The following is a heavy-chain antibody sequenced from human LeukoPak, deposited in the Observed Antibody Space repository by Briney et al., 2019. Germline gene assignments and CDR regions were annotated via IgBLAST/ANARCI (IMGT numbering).Heavy chain of an antibody. Sequence: SETLSLTCAVYGGSFSGYYWSWIRQPPGKGLEWIGEINHSGSTNYNPSLKSRVTISVDTSKNQFSLKLSSVTAADTAVYYCARAPGYFRTYYFDYWGQGTLVTVSS. CDR3: ARAPGYFRTYYFDY. J-gene: IGHJ4*02. CDR2: INHSGST. V-gene: IGHV4-34*01. D-gene: IGHD3-9*01. CDR1: GGSFSGYY.